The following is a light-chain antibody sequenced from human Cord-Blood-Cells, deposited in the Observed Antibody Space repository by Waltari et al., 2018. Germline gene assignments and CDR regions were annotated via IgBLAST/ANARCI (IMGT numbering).Light chain of an antibody. J-gene: IGLJ1*01. CDR3: SSYTSSSTYV. CDR2: DVS. CDR1: SSDVGGYNY. Sequence: QSALTQPASVSGSPGQSITISCTGTSSDVGGYNYVSWYQQHPGKAPQIMIYDVSNRPSGFSNRFSGSKTGNTASLTISGRQAEDEADYYCSSYTSSSTYVFGTGTKVTVL. V-gene: IGLV2-14*03.